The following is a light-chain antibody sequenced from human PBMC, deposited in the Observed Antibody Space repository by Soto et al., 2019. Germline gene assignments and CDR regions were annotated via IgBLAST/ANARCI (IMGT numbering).Light chain of an antibody. CDR2: GAS. V-gene: IGKV3-20*01. J-gene: IGKJ1*01. Sequence: EIALTQSRGTLALSPRERATLSCTPSQRVSNNYLAWYPQKPGQAPRLLIYGASNRATGLPDRFSGSGARTDFTLTISRLEPEDFAVYYCQQYGSSGTFGQGTKLDI. CDR3: QQYGSSGT. CDR1: QRVSNNY.